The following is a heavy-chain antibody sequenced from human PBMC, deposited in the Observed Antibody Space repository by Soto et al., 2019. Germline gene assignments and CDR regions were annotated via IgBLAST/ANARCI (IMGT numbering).Heavy chain of an antibody. CDR3: ARDPIALNYYGSGSYGNRRNRFDP. D-gene: IGHD3-10*01. Sequence: SETVSLTCTVSGGSISSSNWWSWVRQPPGKGLEWIGEIYHSGSTNYNPSLKSRVTISVDKSKNQFSLKLSSVTAADTAVYYCARDPIALNYYGSGSYGNRRNRFDPWGQVTLVTVPS. J-gene: IGHJ5*02. V-gene: IGHV4-4*02. CDR1: GGSISSSNW. CDR2: IYHSGST.